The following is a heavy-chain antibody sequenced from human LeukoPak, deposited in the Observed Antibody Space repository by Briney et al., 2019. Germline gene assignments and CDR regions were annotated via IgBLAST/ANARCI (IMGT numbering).Heavy chain of an antibody. D-gene: IGHD1-26*01. CDR1: GYTFTSYG. V-gene: IGHV1-18*01. CDR2: ISAYNGNT. Sequence: ASVKVSCKASGYTFTSYGISWVRQAPGQGLEWMGWISAYNGNTNYAQKLQGRVTMTTDTSTSTAYMELRGLRSDDTAVYYCARDPVSSIIVGATSEVWFDPWGQGTLVTVSS. CDR3: ARDPVSSIIVGATSEVWFDP. J-gene: IGHJ5*02.